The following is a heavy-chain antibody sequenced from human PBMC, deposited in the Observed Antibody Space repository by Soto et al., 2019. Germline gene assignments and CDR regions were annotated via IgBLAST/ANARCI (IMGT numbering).Heavy chain of an antibody. V-gene: IGHV3-30*18. J-gene: IGHJ4*02. D-gene: IGHD4-17*01. CDR1: GFTFSTYG. CDR2: ISSDGSEK. CDR3: AKGAVTTSLYYFDY. Sequence: QVQLVESGGGVVQPGRSLRLSCAASGFTFSTYGVHWVRQAPGKGLEWVAVISSDGSEKYYAGSVKGRVSISRDNSKSTLYLQMASLRAEDTAVYYCAKGAVTTSLYYFDYWGQGTLVTVSS.